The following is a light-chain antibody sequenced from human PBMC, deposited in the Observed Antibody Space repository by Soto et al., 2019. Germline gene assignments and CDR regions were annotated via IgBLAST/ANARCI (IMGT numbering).Light chain of an antibody. CDR2: AAS. CDR3: QQSYSTPRYT. J-gene: IGKJ2*01. V-gene: IGKV1-39*01. Sequence: DIQMTQSPSSLSASVGDRVTITCRASQSISSYLNWYQQKPGKAPKLLIYAASSLQSGVPSRFSGSGSWTDFTLTISCLQPEDFATYYCQQSYSTPRYTFGQGTKVDIK. CDR1: QSISSY.